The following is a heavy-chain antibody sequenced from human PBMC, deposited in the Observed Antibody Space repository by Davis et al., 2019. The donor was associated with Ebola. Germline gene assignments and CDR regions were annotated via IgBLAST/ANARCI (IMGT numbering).Heavy chain of an antibody. V-gene: IGHV1-8*01. J-gene: IGHJ6*02. CDR3: AVPLYYYYGMDV. CDR1: GYTFTSYD. Sequence: ASVKVSCKASGYTFTSYDLNWVRQATGQGLEWMGWMNPNSGNTGYAQKFQGRVTMTRNTSISTAYMELSSLRSEDTAVYYCAVPLYYYYGMDVWGQGTTVTVSS. CDR2: MNPNSGNT.